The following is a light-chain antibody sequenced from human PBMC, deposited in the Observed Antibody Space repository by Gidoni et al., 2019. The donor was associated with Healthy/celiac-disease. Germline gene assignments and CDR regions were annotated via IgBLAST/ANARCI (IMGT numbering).Light chain of an antibody. CDR1: QIISSY. Sequence: DLQMTQSPSSLSASVGDRVTITCRASQIISSYLNWYQQKPGKAPKLLIYAASSLQSGVPSRFSGSGSGTDFTLTISRLQPEDFAAYYCQQSYSTPCSFGQGTKLEIK. V-gene: IGKV1-39*01. CDR2: AAS. J-gene: IGKJ2*04. CDR3: QQSYSTPCS.